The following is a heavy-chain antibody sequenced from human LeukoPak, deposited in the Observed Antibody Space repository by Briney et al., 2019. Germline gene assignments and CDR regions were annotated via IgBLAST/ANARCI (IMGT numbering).Heavy chain of an antibody. CDR2: ISGSGGST. Sequence: GGSLRLSCAASGFTFSSYAMSWVRQAPGKGLGWVSAISGSGGSTYYADSVKGRFTISRDNSKNTLYLQMNSLRAEDTAVYYCARLGGYYDSSGTLPDALDIWGQGTMVTVSS. CDR1: GFTFSSYA. J-gene: IGHJ3*02. V-gene: IGHV3-23*01. CDR3: ARLGGYYDSSGTLPDALDI. D-gene: IGHD3-22*01.